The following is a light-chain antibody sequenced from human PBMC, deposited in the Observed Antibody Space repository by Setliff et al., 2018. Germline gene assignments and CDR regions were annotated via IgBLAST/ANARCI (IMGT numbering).Light chain of an antibody. CDR3: CSYTISSTRV. CDR1: SSDVGGYNY. V-gene: IGLV2-14*01. J-gene: IGLJ1*01. CDR2: DVS. Sequence: QSALTQPASVSGSPGQSITISCTGTSSDVGGYNYVSWYQQHPGKAPKLMIYDVSNRPSGVSNRFSGSKSGNTASLTISGLQAEDEAYYYCCSYTISSTRVFGTGTKVTVL.